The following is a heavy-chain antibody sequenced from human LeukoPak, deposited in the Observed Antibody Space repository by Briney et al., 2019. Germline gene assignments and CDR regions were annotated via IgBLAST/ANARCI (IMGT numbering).Heavy chain of an antibody. CDR2: IWYDGSNK. CDR3: AKDGIVGATVYYFDY. J-gene: IGHJ4*02. D-gene: IGHD1-26*01. Sequence: GGSLRLSCAASGFTFSSYGMHWVRQAPGKGLEWVAVIWYDGSNKYYADSVKGRFTISRDNSKNALYLQMNSLRAEDTAVYYCAKDGIVGATVYYFDYWGQGTLVTVSS. CDR1: GFTFSSYG. V-gene: IGHV3-33*06.